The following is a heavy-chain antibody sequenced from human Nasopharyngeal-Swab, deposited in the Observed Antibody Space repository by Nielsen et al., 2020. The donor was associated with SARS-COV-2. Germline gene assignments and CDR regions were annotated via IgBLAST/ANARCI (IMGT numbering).Heavy chain of an antibody. D-gene: IGHD3-10*01. CDR2: INAGNGNT. V-gene: IGHV1-3*01. Sequence: WVRQAPGQRLEWMGWINAGNGNTKYSQKFQGRVTITRDTSASTAYMELSSLRSEDTAVYYCARDGSGSVGRFDPWGQGTLVTVSS. J-gene: IGHJ5*02. CDR3: ARDGSGSVGRFDP.